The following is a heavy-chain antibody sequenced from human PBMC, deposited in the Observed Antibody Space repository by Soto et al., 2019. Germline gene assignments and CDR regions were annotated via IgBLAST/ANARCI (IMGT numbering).Heavy chain of an antibody. V-gene: IGHV3-13*05. J-gene: IGHJ6*02. Sequence: EVQLVESGGGLVQPGGSLRLSCEASGFTFRNYDMHWVRQGTGKGLEWVSGISAAGDPDYADSVEGRFTISRENAQNSFFPQMNSLRVGDTAVYYCARTDRDSYGLDVWGQGTTVIVSS. CDR1: GFTFRNYD. CDR3: ARTDRDSYGLDV. CDR2: ISAAGDP.